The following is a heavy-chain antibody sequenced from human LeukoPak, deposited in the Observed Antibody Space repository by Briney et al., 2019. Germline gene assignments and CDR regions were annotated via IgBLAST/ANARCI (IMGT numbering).Heavy chain of an antibody. CDR1: GFTFSSYA. D-gene: IGHD3-16*02. CDR3: AKGDYVWGSYRYTSFDY. Sequence: AGGSLRLSCAASGFTFSSYAMSWVRQAPGKGLEWVSAISGSGGSTYYADSVKGRFTISGDNSKNTLYLQMNSLRAEDTAVYYCAKGDYVWGSYRYTSFDYWGQGTLVTVSS. J-gene: IGHJ4*01. CDR2: ISGSGGST. V-gene: IGHV3-23*01.